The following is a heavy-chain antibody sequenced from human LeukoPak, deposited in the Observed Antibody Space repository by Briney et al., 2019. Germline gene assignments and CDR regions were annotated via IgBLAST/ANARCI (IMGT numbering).Heavy chain of an antibody. CDR2: IYYSGST. CDR1: GGSIGSYY. CDR3: ARHIRGGTTPFDY. Sequence: SETLSLTCTVSGGSIGSYYWSWIRQPPGKGLEWIGSIYYSGSTYYNPSLKSRVTISVDTSKNQFSLKLSSVTAADTAVYYCARHIRGGTTPFDYWGQGTLVTVSS. J-gene: IGHJ4*02. V-gene: IGHV4-59*05. D-gene: IGHD4-17*01.